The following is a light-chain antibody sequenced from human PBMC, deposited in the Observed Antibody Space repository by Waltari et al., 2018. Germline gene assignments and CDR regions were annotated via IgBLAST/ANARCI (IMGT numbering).Light chain of an antibody. Sequence: EIVLTQSPDTLSLSPGERATLSCTASQSVTTSLAWYQQKPGQAPRLLIYSASNRATGVPARFSGSGSGTDFTLTISSLEPEDFAVYYCQQRSNWPRTFGQGTKVEIK. J-gene: IGKJ1*01. CDR3: QQRSNWPRT. V-gene: IGKV3-11*01. CDR2: SAS. CDR1: QSVTTS.